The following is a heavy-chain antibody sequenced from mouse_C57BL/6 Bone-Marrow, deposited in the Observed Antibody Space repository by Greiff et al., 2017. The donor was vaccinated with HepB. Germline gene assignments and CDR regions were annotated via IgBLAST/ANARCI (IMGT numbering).Heavy chain of an antibody. V-gene: IGHV1-59*01. Sequence: QVQLQQPGAELVRPGTSVKLSCKASGYTFTSYWMHWVKQRPGQGLEWIGVIDPSDSYTNYNQKFKGKATLTVDTSSSTAYMQLSSLTSEDSAVYYCARSNYYGSRSFAYWGQGTLVTVSA. D-gene: IGHD1-1*01. CDR2: IDPSDSYT. CDR3: ARSNYYGSRSFAY. J-gene: IGHJ3*01. CDR1: GYTFTSYW.